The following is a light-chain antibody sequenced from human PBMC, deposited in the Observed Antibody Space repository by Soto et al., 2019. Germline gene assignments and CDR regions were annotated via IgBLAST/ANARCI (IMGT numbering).Light chain of an antibody. J-gene: IGKJ4*01. CDR1: QSVSSRY. V-gene: IGKV3-20*01. CDR3: QQYGRSPLT. CDR2: GAC. Sequence: IVLTQSPGTLYFSPGERAPLSCRASQSVSSRYLAWYQQKPGQGPRLLIYGACSRAIGIPDRFSGSGYGTEFSLTSSRQEPEDFAVYYFQQYGRSPLTFGGGTKVDIK.